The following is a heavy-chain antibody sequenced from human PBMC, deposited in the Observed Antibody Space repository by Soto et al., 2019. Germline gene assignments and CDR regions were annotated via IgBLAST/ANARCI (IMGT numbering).Heavy chain of an antibody. J-gene: IGHJ3*02. CDR3: AKVYSDSSGYYYPDAFDI. CDR1: GFTFTNYA. V-gene: IGHV3-23*01. CDR2: IGGSGGTT. Sequence: PGGSLRLFCAASGFTFTNYAMSWVRQPPGKGREWVSDIGGSGGTTYSSDSVKGRFTISRDKSKTTLYLQMSSLRAEDTAVYYCAKVYSDSSGYYYPDAFDIWGQGTMVTVSS. D-gene: IGHD3-22*01.